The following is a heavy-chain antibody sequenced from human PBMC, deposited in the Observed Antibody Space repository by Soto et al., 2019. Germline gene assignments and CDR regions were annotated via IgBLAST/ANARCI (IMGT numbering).Heavy chain of an antibody. J-gene: IGHJ5*02. Sequence: QVQLVQSGAEVKKPGASMKVSCKASGYTFSTYDLNWVRQAPGEGLEWMGWMRPSSGDTGFAQKFQGRVTMTRDTSICTAYMELSSLTSEDTAVYYCARDFGGSSGWFDPWGQGTLVTVSS. CDR2: MRPSSGDT. CDR3: ARDFGGSSGWFDP. V-gene: IGHV1-8*01. D-gene: IGHD6-6*01. CDR1: GYTFSTYD.